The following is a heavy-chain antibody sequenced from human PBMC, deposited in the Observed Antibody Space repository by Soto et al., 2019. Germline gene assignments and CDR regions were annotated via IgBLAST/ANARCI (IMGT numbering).Heavy chain of an antibody. D-gene: IGHD3-10*01. CDR2: IYYSGST. CDR3: ARDRSAILWFGELFNYGMDV. Sequence: SETLSLTCTVSGGSVSSGSYYWSWIRQPPGKGLEWIGYIYYSGSTNYNPSLKSRVTISVDTSKNQFSLWLSSVTAADTAVYYCARDRSAILWFGELFNYGMDVWGQGTTVTVSS. J-gene: IGHJ6*02. CDR1: GGSVSSGSYY. V-gene: IGHV4-61*01.